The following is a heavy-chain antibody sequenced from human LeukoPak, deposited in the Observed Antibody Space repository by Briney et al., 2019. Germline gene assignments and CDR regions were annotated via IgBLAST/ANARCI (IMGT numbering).Heavy chain of an antibody. CDR1: GGSFSGYY. CDR2: INHSGST. D-gene: IGHD6-6*01. J-gene: IGHJ3*02. V-gene: IGHV4-34*01. CDR3: ARGLRTLIAARPSAFDI. Sequence: PSETLSLTCAVYGGSFSGYYWSWIRQPPGKGLEWFGEINHSGSTNDHPSLKSRVTISVDTSENQFSLKLSSVTAADTAIYYCARGLRTLIAARPSAFDIWGQGTMVTVSS.